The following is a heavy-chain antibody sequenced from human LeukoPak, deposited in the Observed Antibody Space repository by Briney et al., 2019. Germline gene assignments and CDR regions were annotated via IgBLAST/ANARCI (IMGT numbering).Heavy chain of an antibody. J-gene: IGHJ4*02. CDR2: IYYSGST. CDR3: ARVTGYMIEDYFDY. D-gene: IGHD3-22*01. V-gene: IGHV4-59*01. Sequence: SGTLSLTCTVSGGSISSYYWSWIRQPPGKGLEWIGYIYYSGSTNYNPSLKSRVTMSVETSKNQFSLKLSSVTAADTAVYYCARVTGYMIEDYFDYWGQGTLVTVSS. CDR1: GGSISSYY.